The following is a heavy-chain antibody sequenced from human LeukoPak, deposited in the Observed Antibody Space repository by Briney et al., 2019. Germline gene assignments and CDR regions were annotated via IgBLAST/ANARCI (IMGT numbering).Heavy chain of an antibody. J-gene: IGHJ5*02. CDR1: GFSLSTSGVG. V-gene: IGHV2-5*02. D-gene: IGHD2-21*02. Sequence: SGPTLVKPTQTLTLTCTFSGFSLSTSGVGVGWIRQPPGKALEWLALIYWDDDKRYSPSLKSRLTITKDTSKNQVVLTMTNMDAGDIATYYSARRDLVFDPWGQGTPFTVSS. CDR2: IYWDDDK. CDR3: ARRDLVFDP.